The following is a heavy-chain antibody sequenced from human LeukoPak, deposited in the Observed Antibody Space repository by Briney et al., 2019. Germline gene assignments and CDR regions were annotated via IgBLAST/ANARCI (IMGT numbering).Heavy chain of an antibody. V-gene: IGHV1-8*03. CDR2: MNPKSGGT. J-gene: IGHJ6*03. Sequence: ASVKVSCKTSGYIFIDYEINWVRQATGQGLEWMGWMNPKSGGTGYEQKFQGRVTITRDSSISTVYMELSSLRSDDTALYYCARGRYMDVWGKGTTVTVSS. CDR1: GYIFIDYE. CDR3: ARGRYMDV.